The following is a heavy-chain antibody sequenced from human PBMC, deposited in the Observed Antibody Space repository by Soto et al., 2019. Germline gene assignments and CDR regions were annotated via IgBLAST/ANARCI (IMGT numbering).Heavy chain of an antibody. V-gene: IGHV3-30-3*01. D-gene: IGHD2-15*01. Sequence: PGGSLRLSCAASGFTFSSYAMHWVRQAPGKGLEWVAVISYDGSNKYYADSVKGRFTISRDNSKNTLYLQMNSLRAEDTAVYYCARDQKVVVAATPGWRELSHYYYYGMDVWGQGTTVTVSS. CDR3: ARDQKVVVAATPGWRELSHYYYYGMDV. J-gene: IGHJ6*02. CDR2: ISYDGSNK. CDR1: GFTFSSYA.